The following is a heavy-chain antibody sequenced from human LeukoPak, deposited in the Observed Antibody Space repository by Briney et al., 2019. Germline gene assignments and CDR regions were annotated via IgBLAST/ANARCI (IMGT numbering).Heavy chain of an antibody. V-gene: IGHV4-39*07. CDR1: GGSISSSSYY. CDR2: IYYSRST. J-gene: IGHJ6*02. D-gene: IGHD3-22*01. CDR3: ARAVVIRDYYYGMDV. Sequence: SETLSLTCTVSGGSISSSSYYWGWIRQPPGKGLEWIGSIYYSRSTYYNPSLKSRVTISVDTSKNQFSLKLSSVTAADTAVYYCARAVVIRDYYYGMDVWGQGTTVTVSS.